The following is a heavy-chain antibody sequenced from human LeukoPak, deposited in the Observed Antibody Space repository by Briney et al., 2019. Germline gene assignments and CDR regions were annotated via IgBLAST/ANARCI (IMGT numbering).Heavy chain of an antibody. CDR3: ARDPVGANHWYFDL. D-gene: IGHD1-26*01. J-gene: IGHJ2*01. V-gene: IGHV3-48*04. CDR1: GFTFSRYS. Sequence: GGSLRLSCAASGFTFSRYSMNWVRQAPGKGLEWVSYISSSSSTIYYADSVKGRFTISRDNAKNSLYLQMNSLRAEDTAVYYCARDPVGANHWYFDLWGRGTLVTVSS. CDR2: ISSSSSTI.